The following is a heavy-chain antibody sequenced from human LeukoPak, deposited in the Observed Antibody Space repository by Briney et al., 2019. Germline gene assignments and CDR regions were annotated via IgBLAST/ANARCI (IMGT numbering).Heavy chain of an antibody. Sequence: GGSLRLSCAASGFTFSSYSMNWVRQAPGKGLEWVSSISSSSSYIYYADSVKGRFTISRDNAKNSLYLQMNSLRAEDTAVYYCARAEYYYDSSGYYADAFDIWGQGTMVTVSS. CDR3: ARAEYYYDSSGYYADAFDI. D-gene: IGHD3-22*01. J-gene: IGHJ3*02. CDR1: GFTFSSYS. V-gene: IGHV3-21*01. CDR2: ISSSSSYI.